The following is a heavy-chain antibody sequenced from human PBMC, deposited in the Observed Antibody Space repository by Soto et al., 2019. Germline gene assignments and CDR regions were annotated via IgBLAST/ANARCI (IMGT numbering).Heavy chain of an antibody. CDR1: GFTFSSYA. J-gene: IGHJ4*02. Sequence: GGSLRLSCAASGFTFSSYAMHWVRQAPGKGLEWVAVISYDGSNKYYADSVKGRFTISRDNSKNTLYLQMNSLRAEDTAVYYCARDRLANCSSTSCYPRASLTFDYWGQGTLVTVSS. V-gene: IGHV3-30-3*01. D-gene: IGHD2-2*01. CDR3: ARDRLANCSSTSCYPRASLTFDY. CDR2: ISYDGSNK.